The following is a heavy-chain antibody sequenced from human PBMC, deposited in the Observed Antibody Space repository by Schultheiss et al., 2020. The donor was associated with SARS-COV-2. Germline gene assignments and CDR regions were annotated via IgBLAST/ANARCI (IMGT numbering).Heavy chain of an antibody. CDR3: AKSWSLGQQLVTATYFQH. V-gene: IGHV3-48*04. D-gene: IGHD6-13*01. CDR2: ISSSSSTI. Sequence: GESLKISCAASGFTFSNAWMSWVRQAPGKGLEWVSYISSSSSTIYYADSVKGRFTISRDNAKNSLYLQMNSLRAEDTALYYCAKSWSLGQQLVTATYFQHWGRGTLVTVSS. CDR1: GFTFSNAW. J-gene: IGHJ1*01.